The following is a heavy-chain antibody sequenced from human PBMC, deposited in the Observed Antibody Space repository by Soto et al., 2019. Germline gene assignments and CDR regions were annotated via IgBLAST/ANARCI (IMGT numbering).Heavy chain of an antibody. CDR3: AKGSFGFDY. CDR1: GVTFTSYA. Sequence: GVSLRLSCAASGVTFTSYAMTWVRQVPGEGLQWVSSISKSGDSTYYADSVKGRFTTSRDNSKNTLYLQMNSLRAEDTAIYYCAKGSFGFDYWGQGTLVTVSS. V-gene: IGHV3-23*01. J-gene: IGHJ4*02. CDR2: ISKSGDST. D-gene: IGHD3-10*01.